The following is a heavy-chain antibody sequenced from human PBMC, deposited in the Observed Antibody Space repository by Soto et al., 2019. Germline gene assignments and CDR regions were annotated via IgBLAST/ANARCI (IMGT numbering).Heavy chain of an antibody. CDR1: GGSFSGYY. D-gene: IGHD2-15*01. Sequence: ETLSLTCAVYGGSFSGYYWSWIRQPPGKGLEWIGEINHSGSTNYNPSLKSRVTISVDTSKNQFSLKLSSVTAADTAVYYCARGLGCSGGSCYSSNWFDPWGQGTLVTVSS. V-gene: IGHV4-34*01. J-gene: IGHJ5*02. CDR2: INHSGST. CDR3: ARGLGCSGGSCYSSNWFDP.